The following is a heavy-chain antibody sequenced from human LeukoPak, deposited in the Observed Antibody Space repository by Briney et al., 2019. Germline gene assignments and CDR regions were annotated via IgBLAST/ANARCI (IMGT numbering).Heavy chain of an antibody. V-gene: IGHV3-74*01. Sequence: GGSLRLSCAASGFTVSNYWVDWVRQAPGEGLMWVARISGGEGTTNYADSVQGRFTVSRDNAKNTLYLQMNSLRAEDTAVYYCARRRPGFFAFYIWGQGATVTVSS. CDR2: ISGGEGTT. J-gene: IGHJ3*02. CDR3: ARRRPGFFAFYI. CDR1: GFTVSNYW.